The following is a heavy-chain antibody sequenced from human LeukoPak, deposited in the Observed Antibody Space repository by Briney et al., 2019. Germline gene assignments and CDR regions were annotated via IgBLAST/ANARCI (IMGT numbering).Heavy chain of an antibody. D-gene: IGHD2-15*01. V-gene: IGHV1-2*06. J-gene: IGHJ4*02. CDR2: INPNSGGT. CDR1: GYTFTGYY. Sequence: ASVKVSCKASGYTFTGYYMHWVRQAPGQGLEWMGRINPNSGGTNYAQKFQGRVTMTRDTSISTAYMELSRLRSDDTAVYYCARGCSGGSCYFDYWGQGTLVTVSS. CDR3: ARGCSGGSCYFDY.